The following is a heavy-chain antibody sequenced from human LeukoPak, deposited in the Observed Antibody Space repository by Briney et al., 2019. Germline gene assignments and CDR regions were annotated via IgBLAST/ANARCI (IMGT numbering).Heavy chain of an antibody. D-gene: IGHD6-19*01. V-gene: IGHV1-69*13. CDR1: GGTFISYA. CDR3: ARDYSRGDPDY. J-gene: IGHJ4*02. Sequence: GASVKVSSKASGGTFISYAISWVRQAPGQGLEWMGGIIPIFGTANYAQKFQGRVTITADESTSTAYMELSSLRSEDTAVYYCARDYSRGDPDYWGQGTLVTVSS. CDR2: IIPIFGTA.